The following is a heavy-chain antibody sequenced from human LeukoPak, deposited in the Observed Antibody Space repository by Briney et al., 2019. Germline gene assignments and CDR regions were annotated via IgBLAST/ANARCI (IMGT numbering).Heavy chain of an antibody. CDR3: ARDRRDGYCLGH. CDR1: GFTFTTHA. Sequence: GGSLRLSCTASGFTFTTHAMNWVRQAPGKGLEWVSVISSRGGSTYYADSVKGRFTISRDNSKSTLYLQMNSLRAEDTAVYYCARDRRDGYCLGHWGQGTPVTVSS. D-gene: IGHD5-24*01. J-gene: IGHJ5*02. V-gene: IGHV3-23*01. CDR2: ISSRGGST.